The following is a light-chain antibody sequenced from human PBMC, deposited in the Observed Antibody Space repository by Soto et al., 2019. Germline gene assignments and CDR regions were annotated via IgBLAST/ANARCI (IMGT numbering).Light chain of an antibody. CDR1: RTISKY. V-gene: IGKV1-39*01. CDR2: SAS. CDR3: QQTYSTPWT. J-gene: IGKJ1*01. Sequence: DIQMTQSPASLSSSVGDRVTISCRSNRTISKYVNWYQQKPGAVPKLLIYSASTLQTAVPSRFSGTGSGTDFSLTVTSLQPEDFATYYFQQTYSTPWTFGQGTKVEVK.